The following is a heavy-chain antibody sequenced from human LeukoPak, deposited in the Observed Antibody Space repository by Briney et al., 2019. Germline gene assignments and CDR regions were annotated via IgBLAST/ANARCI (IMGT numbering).Heavy chain of an antibody. CDR3: ARYDYYDSSGYYRLGY. CDR2: ISDSGGST. Sequence: GGPLKLSCAASGFTFSSYGMHWVRQAPGKGLEWVSGISDSGGSTYYADSVKGRFTISRDNSKNTLYLQMNSLRAEDTAVYYCARYDYYDSSGYYRLGYWGQGTLVTVSS. CDR1: GFTFSSYG. D-gene: IGHD3-22*01. V-gene: IGHV3-23*01. J-gene: IGHJ4*02.